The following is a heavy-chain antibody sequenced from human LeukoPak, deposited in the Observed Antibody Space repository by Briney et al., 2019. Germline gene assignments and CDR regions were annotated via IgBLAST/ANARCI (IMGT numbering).Heavy chain of an antibody. CDR3: ASSNQDLGYCTGGSCGSVDY. V-gene: IGHV4-61*01. CDR2: IYYSGTT. J-gene: IGHJ4*02. D-gene: IGHD2-15*01. Sequence: SETLSLTCTVSGGSVSSGTYYWSWIRQPPGKGLEWIGYIYYSGTTNYNPSLKSRVTISVDTSKNQFSLKLSSVTAADTAVYFCASSNQDLGYCTGGSCGSVDYWGQGTLVTVSS. CDR1: GGSVSSGTYY.